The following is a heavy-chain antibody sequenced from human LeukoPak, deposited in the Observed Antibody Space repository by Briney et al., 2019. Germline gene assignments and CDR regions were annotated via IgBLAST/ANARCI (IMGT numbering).Heavy chain of an antibody. CDR3: ARDRSQHYFDY. J-gene: IGHJ4*02. CDR1: GFTFSSYA. CDR2: FSGSGGST. V-gene: IGHV3-23*01. Sequence: GGSLRLSCAASGFTFSSYAMSWVRQAPGKGLEWVSTFSGSGGSTYYADSVKGRFTISRDNSKNTLYLQMNNLRVEDTAVYHCARDRSQHYFDYWGQGALVTVSS. D-gene: IGHD5-18*01.